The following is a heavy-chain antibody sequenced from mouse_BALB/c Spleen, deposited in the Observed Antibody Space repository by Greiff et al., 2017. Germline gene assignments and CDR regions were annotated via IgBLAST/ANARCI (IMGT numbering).Heavy chain of an antibody. J-gene: IGHJ4*01. D-gene: IGHD1-1*01. Sequence: VKLMESGPGLVQPSQCLSITCTVSGFSLTSYGVHWVRQSPGKGLEWLGVIWSGGSTDYNAAFISRLSISKDNSKSQVFFKMNSLQANDTAIYYCARKGVVRAMDYWGQGTSVTVSS. CDR3: ARKGVVRAMDY. CDR2: IWSGGST. V-gene: IGHV2-2*02. CDR1: GFSLTSYG.